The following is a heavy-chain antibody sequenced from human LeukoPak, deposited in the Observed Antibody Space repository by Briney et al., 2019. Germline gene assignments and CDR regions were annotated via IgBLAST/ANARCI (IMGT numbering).Heavy chain of an antibody. D-gene: IGHD1-26*01. J-gene: IGHJ6*03. CDR2: IYYSGST. Sequence: SETLSLTCTVSGGSISSYYWSWIRQPPGKGLEWIGYIYYSGSTNYNPFLKSRVTISVDTSKNQFSLKVNSMTAADTAVYYCARVPRGSTVGTLPYFYYYMDVWGKGTTVIVSS. CDR3: ARVPRGSTVGTLPYFYYYMDV. CDR1: GGSISSYY. V-gene: IGHV4-59*12.